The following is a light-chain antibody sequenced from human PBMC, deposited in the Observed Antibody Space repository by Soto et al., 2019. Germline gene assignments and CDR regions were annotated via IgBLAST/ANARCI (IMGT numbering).Light chain of an antibody. CDR2: GAS. Sequence: EIVMTQSPATLSVSPGERATLSCRASQSVSSNLAWYQQKPGQAPRLLIYGASTRATGIPARFSGSGSGTEFTLTITRLQPEDFATYYCQQTYISSVTMFGQGTKVDIK. CDR3: QQTYISSVTM. V-gene: IGKV3-15*01. J-gene: IGKJ2*01. CDR1: QSVSSN.